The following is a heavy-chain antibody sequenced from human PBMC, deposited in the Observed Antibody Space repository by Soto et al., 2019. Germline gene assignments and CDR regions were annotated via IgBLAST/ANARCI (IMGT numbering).Heavy chain of an antibody. CDR3: ARGGLQHALDV. CDR1: GFTFSNYW. J-gene: IGHJ6*02. D-gene: IGHD6-13*01. CDR2: VNNDGTDT. Sequence: EVQLVESGGGLVQPGGSLRLSCAASGFTFSNYWRYWVRQAPGKGRVWVSRVNNDGTDTTHADSVKGRFTISRDNAENTLYLQMNSLRAEDTAVYYCARGGLQHALDVWGQGSTVTVSS. V-gene: IGHV3-74*03.